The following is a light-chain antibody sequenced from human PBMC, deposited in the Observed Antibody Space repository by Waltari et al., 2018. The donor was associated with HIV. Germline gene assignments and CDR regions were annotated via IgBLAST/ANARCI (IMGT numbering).Light chain of an antibody. J-gene: IGKJ4*02. CDR1: QAISSY. V-gene: IGKV1-9*01. Sequence: DIQLTQSPSFLSASVGDRVTITCRDSQAISSYLAWYQRKPGKAPKLVLYAASTLQSGVPARFSGSGSGTEFTLTISSLQPEDCATYDCQQINSYPLTFGGGTKVEIK. CDR3: QQINSYPLT. CDR2: AAS.